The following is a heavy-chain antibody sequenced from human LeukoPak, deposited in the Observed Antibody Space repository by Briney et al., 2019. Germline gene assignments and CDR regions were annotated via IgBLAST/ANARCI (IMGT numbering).Heavy chain of an antibody. Sequence: GGSLRLSCAASGLPFSTYGMRWVRQAPGKGLEGVSGISSSGDSAYYADSVKGRFTISRDNSKSTLFLQMNSLRAEDTALYYCAKEFTKEWGQGTLVTVSS. D-gene: IGHD1-1*01. CDR3: AKEFTKE. CDR2: ISSSGDSA. J-gene: IGHJ4*02. CDR1: GLPFSTYG. V-gene: IGHV3-23*01.